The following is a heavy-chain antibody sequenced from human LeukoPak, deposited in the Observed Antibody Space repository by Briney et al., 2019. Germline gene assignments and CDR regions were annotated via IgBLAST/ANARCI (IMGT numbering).Heavy chain of an antibody. CDR1: GFTFSSYS. V-gene: IGHV3-21*01. Sequence: GGSLRLSCAASGFTFSSYSMNWCRQAPGKGLEWVSSISSSSSYIYCADSVKRRFTISRDNAKNLLYLQMNSLRAEDTAVYYCARDLRGWYYFDYWGQGTLVTVSS. J-gene: IGHJ4*02. CDR2: ISSSSSYI. D-gene: IGHD6-19*01. CDR3: ARDLRGWYYFDY.